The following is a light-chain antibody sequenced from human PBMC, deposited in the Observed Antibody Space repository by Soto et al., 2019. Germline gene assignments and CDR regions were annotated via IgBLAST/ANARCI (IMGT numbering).Light chain of an antibody. J-gene: IGKJ1*01. V-gene: IGKV1-6*01. CDR3: LQNYTYPCT. Sequence: AIQMTQSPSSLSASIGDRFTITCRASQGIRNDLGWYQQSPGKAPKLLIYAVSHLQSGVPSRFSGSGSNTDFTLTIKRLQLEHFATYFCLQNYTYPCTFGQGTKVEIK. CDR2: AVS. CDR1: QGIRND.